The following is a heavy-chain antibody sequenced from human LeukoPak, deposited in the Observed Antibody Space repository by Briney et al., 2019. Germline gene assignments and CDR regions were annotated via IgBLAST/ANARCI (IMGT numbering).Heavy chain of an antibody. CDR1: GGSISSSSYY. Sequence: SETLSLTCTVSGGSISSSSYYWGWIRQPPGKGLEWIGSIYYSGSTYYTPSLKSRVTISVDTSKNQFSLKLSSVTAADTAVYYCARESSSHYYYGMDVWGQGTTVTVSS. V-gene: IGHV4-39*07. J-gene: IGHJ6*02. CDR2: IYYSGST. D-gene: IGHD6-6*01. CDR3: ARESSSHYYYGMDV.